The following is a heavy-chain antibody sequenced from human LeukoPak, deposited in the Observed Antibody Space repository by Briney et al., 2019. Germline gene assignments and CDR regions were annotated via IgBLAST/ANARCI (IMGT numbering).Heavy chain of an antibody. J-gene: IGHJ4*02. V-gene: IGHV3-33*06. Sequence: PGRSLRLSCAASGFTFSNYGMHWVRQAPGKGLEWVAVMWYDGSNKYYADSVKGRFTISRDNSKKTLYLQMNSLRAEDTAVYYCAKSLPGISGIRQGFDYWGQGTLVTVSS. CDR1: GFTFSNYG. D-gene: IGHD1-26*01. CDR3: AKSLPGISGIRQGFDY. CDR2: MWYDGSNK.